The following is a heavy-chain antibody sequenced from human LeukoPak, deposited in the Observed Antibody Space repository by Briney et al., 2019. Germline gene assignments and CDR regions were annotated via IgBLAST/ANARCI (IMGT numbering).Heavy chain of an antibody. V-gene: IGHV3-23*01. CDR3: AKESAVAGYDY. CDR1: GFTFSSYA. CDR2: ISGSGGST. D-gene: IGHD6-19*01. J-gene: IGHJ4*02. Sequence: GGSLRLSCAASGFTFSSYAMSWVRQAPGKGLEWVSAISGSGGSTYYADSVKGRFTISRDNSKSTLFLQMHSLRADDTAVYYCAKESAVAGYDYWGQGTLVTVSS.